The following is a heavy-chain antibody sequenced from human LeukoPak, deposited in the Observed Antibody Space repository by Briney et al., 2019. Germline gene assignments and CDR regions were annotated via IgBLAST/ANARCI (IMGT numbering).Heavy chain of an antibody. D-gene: IGHD5-24*01. CDR2: INYSGST. Sequence: SETLSLTCAVYGGSFSGYYWSWIRQPPGKGLEWIGEINYSGSTNYNPSLESRVTISVDTSKNQFSLKLSSVTAADTAVYYCSRGRRDGYTGPWYFDLWGHGTLVTVSS. CDR3: SRGRRDGYTGPWYFDL. CDR1: GGSFSGYY. J-gene: IGHJ2*01. V-gene: IGHV4-34*01.